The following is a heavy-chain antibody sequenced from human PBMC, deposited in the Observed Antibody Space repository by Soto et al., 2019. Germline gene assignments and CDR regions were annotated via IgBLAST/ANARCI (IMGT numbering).Heavy chain of an antibody. J-gene: IGHJ3*01. CDR3: EKHIGSGRSLFDAFDL. CDR1: AFTFSNYV. CDR2: ISYDGINK. Sequence: EGSLRLSCAASAFTFSNYVMHWVRRAPGKGLEWVVVISYDGINKYYADSVKGRFTISRDNSKNTLYLQMNSLRAEETAVYYCEKHIGSGRSLFDAFDLWGQGTMATVSS. D-gene: IGHD1-26*01. V-gene: IGHV3-30*18.